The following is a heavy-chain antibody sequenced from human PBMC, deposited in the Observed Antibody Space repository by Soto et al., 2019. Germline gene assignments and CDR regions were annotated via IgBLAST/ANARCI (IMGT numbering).Heavy chain of an antibody. CDR1: GYTFTSYG. Sequence: QVQLVQSGAEVKKPGASVKVSCKASGYTFTSYGFSWVRQAPGQGLEWMGWINGYTGNTHYAQKFQGRVTKTTDTSTSTAYMELWTLISDDTAVYYCARSWVTGKGGMDVWGQGTTVTVSS. D-gene: IGHD3-16*01. CDR3: ARSWVTGKGGMDV. CDR2: INGYTGNT. J-gene: IGHJ6*02. V-gene: IGHV1-18*01.